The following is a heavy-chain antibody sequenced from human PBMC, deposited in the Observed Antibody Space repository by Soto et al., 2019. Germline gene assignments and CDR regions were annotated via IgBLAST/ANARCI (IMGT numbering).Heavy chain of an antibody. CDR3: ARDRGDYWKVTGAIDV. CDR2: INQNGREK. V-gene: IGHV3-7*01. Sequence: GGSLRLSCAASGFSFSSSFSSYWMNWVRQAPGKGLEWVANINQNGREKNYVASVRGRFTVSRDNAKTSLYLQMDSLRAEDTAVYYCARDRGDYWKVTGAIDVWGQGTMVTVSS. J-gene: IGHJ3*01. D-gene: IGHD3-3*01. CDR1: GFSFSSSFSSYW.